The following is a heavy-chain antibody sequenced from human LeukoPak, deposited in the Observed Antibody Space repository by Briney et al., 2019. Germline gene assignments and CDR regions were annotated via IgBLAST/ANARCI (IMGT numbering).Heavy chain of an antibody. CDR2: TRPSSGRT. V-gene: IGHV1-46*01. Sequence: ASVTVSCTPSGYTFTNYYVHWVRQAPGQGPEWMGITRPSSGRTSYPQKFRGRVTMTWDMSTSTFYMELSSLTSDDTAVYYCAREGPETYNFDFWGQGTLVTGSS. CDR3: AREGPETYNFDF. J-gene: IGHJ4*02. CDR1: GYTFTNYY. D-gene: IGHD1-14*01.